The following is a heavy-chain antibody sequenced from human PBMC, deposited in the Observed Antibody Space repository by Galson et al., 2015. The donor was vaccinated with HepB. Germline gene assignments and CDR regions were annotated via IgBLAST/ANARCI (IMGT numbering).Heavy chain of an antibody. CDR3: ARGYDSGSYYYHY. V-gene: IGHV1-69*13. CDR2: IIPIFGTP. Sequence: SVKVSCKASGGTFKNDAISWVRQAPGQGLEWMGGIIPIFGTPNYAQKFQGRVTISADESTSTAYMELSSLRPEDTAVYFCARGYDSGSYYYHYWGQGSLVTVSS. J-gene: IGHJ4*02. CDR1: GGTFKNDA. D-gene: IGHD3-10*01.